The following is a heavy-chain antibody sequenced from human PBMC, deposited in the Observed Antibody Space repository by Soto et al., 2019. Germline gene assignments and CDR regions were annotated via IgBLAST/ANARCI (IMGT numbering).Heavy chain of an antibody. CDR1: GYTFTSYD. V-gene: IGHV1-8*01. D-gene: IGHD3-22*01. CDR2: MNPNSGNT. Sequence: GASVKVSCKASGYTFTSYDINWVRQATGQGLEWMGWMNPNSGNTGYAQKFQGRVTMTRNTSISTAYMELSSLRSEDTAVYYCAVRYYYDSSGYSEDDAFDIWGQGTMVTVSS. CDR3: AVRYYYDSSGYSEDDAFDI. J-gene: IGHJ3*02.